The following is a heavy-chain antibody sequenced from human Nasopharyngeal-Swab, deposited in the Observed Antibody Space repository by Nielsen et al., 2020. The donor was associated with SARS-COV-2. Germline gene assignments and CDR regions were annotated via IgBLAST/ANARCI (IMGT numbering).Heavy chain of an antibody. V-gene: IGHV3-30*03. D-gene: IGHD5-18*01. CDR3: ARDLGGYSYGDY. CDR1: GFTFSSYG. CDR2: ISYDGSNK. Sequence: SLKISCAASGFTFSSYGMHWVRQAPGKGLEWVAVISYDGSNKYYADSVKGRFTISRDNSKNTLYLQMNSLRAEDTAVYYCARDLGGYSYGDYWGQGTLVTVSS. J-gene: IGHJ4*02.